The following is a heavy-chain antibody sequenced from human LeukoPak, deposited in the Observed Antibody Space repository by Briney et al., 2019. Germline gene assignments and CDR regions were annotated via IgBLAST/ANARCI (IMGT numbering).Heavy chain of an antibody. CDR3: ARPRYGSGSLDS. CDR2: INHSGST. CDR1: GESFSGHY. Sequence: SETLSLTCAVYGESFSGHYWTWIRQPPGRGLEWVGEINHSGSTTTNPSLNNRVTISVDTSTNQFSLKLTSVTAADTAVYYCARPRYGSGSLDSWGQGTLVTVSS. V-gene: IGHV4-34*01. D-gene: IGHD3-10*01. J-gene: IGHJ4*02.